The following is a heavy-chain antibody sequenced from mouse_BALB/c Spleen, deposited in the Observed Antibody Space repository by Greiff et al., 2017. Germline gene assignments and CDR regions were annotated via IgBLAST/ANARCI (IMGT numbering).Heavy chain of an antibody. CDR3: ARERTGFFDY. J-gene: IGHJ2*01. Sequence: EVMLVESGGGLVQPGGSRKLSCAASGFTFSSFGMHWVRQAPEKGLEWVAYISSGSSTIYYADTVKGRFTISRDNPKNTLFLQMTSLRSEDTAMYYCARERTGFFDYWGQGTTLTVSS. CDR2: ISSGSSTI. CDR1: GFTFSSFG. V-gene: IGHV5-17*02. D-gene: IGHD4-1*01.